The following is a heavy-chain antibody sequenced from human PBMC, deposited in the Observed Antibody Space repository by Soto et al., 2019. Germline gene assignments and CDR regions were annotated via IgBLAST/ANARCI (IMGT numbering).Heavy chain of an antibody. Sequence: PSETLSLTCTVSGGSISSYYWSWIRQPPGKGLEWIGYIYYSGSTNYNPSLKSRVTISVDTSKNQFSLKLSSVTAAATAVYYCARVWGTPSRGYSNMAVGGKGTTAPFS. V-gene: IGHV4-59*01. J-gene: IGHJ6*03. CDR1: GGSISSYY. CDR2: IYYSGST. CDR3: ARVWGTPSRGYSNMAV. D-gene: IGHD3-16*01.